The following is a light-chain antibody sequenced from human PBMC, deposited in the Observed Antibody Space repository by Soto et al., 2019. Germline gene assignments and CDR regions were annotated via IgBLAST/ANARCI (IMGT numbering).Light chain of an antibody. V-gene: IGLV1-40*01. Sequence: QSVLTQPPSVSGAPGQRVTISCTGSSSNIGAGYDVHWYQQLPGTAPKLLIYGNNNRPSGVPDRFSGSKSGTSASLAITGLQAEDEADYYCQSYDSSLSALFGGGTKVTAL. CDR1: SSNIGAGYD. J-gene: IGLJ3*02. CDR3: QSYDSSLSAL. CDR2: GNN.